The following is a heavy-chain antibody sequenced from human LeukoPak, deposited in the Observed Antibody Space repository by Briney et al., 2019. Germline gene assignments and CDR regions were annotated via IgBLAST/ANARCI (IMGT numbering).Heavy chain of an antibody. CDR1: GFTVSSHY. J-gene: IGHJ4*02. D-gene: IGHD2-21*01. V-gene: IGHV3-53*04. CDR2: IYSGDNT. CDR3: ARSHPPENCGGVTCQLWGGFDY. Sequence: PGGSLRLSCAASGFTVSSHYMNWVSHAPGKGLERVSVIYSGDNTDYADSVRGRFTISTRNSENTLYLHMNSLTPEDTAVYYCARSHPPENCGGVTCQLWGGFDYWGQGSPVTVSS.